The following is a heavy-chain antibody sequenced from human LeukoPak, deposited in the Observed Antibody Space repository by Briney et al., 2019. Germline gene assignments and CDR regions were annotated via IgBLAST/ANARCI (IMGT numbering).Heavy chain of an antibody. V-gene: IGHV3-30-3*01. CDR1: GFTFSSYA. CDR2: ISYDGSNK. J-gene: IGHJ4*02. D-gene: IGHD6-19*01. CDR3: ARDQGTIGWPIDY. Sequence: GGSLRLSCAASGFTFSSYAMHWVRQAPGKGLEWVAVISYDGSNKYYADSVKGRFTISRDNAKNSVYLQMNSLRAEDTGVYYCARDQGTIGWPIDYWGQGTLVTVSS.